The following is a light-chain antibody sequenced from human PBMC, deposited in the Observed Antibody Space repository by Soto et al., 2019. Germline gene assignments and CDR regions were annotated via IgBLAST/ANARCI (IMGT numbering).Light chain of an antibody. J-gene: IGKJ4*01. V-gene: IGKV4-1*01. CDR3: QQANSFPRT. Sequence: MVMTQSPDSVAVSLGERATINCKSSQSLLSSSNNKNYLVWYQHRPGHPPKLLISWASYRVSGVPDRFSGSGSGTDFTLTIRSLQPEDFATYYCQQANSFPRTFGGGTKVDIK. CDR2: WAS. CDR1: QSLLSSSNNKNY.